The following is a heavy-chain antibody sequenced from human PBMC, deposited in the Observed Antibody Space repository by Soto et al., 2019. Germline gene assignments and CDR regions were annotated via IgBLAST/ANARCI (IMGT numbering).Heavy chain of an antibody. D-gene: IGHD3-22*01. V-gene: IGHV3-30*18. CDR2: ISYDGSNK. Sequence: VGSLRLSCAASGFTFSSYGMHWVRQAPGKGLEWVAVISYDGSNKYYADSVKGRFTISRDNSKNTLYLQMNSLRAEDTAVYYCAKDHYDSSGDYGMDVWGQGTTVTVSS. CDR1: GFTFSSYG. CDR3: AKDHYDSSGDYGMDV. J-gene: IGHJ6*02.